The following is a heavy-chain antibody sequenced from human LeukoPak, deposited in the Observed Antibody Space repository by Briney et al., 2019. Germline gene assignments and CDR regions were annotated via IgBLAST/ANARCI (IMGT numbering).Heavy chain of an antibody. CDR2: IKSKTDGGTT. D-gene: IGHD2-8*01. J-gene: IGHJ4*02. Sequence: PGGPLRLFCAASGFTFSNAWMSWVRQAPGKGLEWVGRIKSKTDGGTTDYAAPVKGRFTISRDDSKNTLYLQMNSLKTEDTAVYYCTTDDIVLMVYASYYFDYWGQGTLVTVSS. V-gene: IGHV3-15*01. CDR1: GFTFSNAW. CDR3: TTDDIVLMVYASYYFDY.